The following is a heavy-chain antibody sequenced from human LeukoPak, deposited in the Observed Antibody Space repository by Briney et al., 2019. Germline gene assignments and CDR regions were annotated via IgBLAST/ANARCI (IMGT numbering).Heavy chain of an antibody. V-gene: IGHV3-33*06. J-gene: IGHJ4*02. CDR1: GFTFSSYG. Sequence: GGSLRLSXAASGFTFSSYGMHWVRQAPGKGLEWVAVIWYDGSNKYYADSVKGRFTISRDNSKNTLYLQMNSLRAEDTAVYYCAKDLGGYDSLYFDYWGQGTLVTVSS. D-gene: IGHD5-12*01. CDR3: AKDLGGYDSLYFDY. CDR2: IWYDGSNK.